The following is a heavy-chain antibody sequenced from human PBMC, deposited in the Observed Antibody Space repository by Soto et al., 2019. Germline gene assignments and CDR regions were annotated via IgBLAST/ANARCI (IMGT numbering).Heavy chain of an antibody. V-gene: IGHV5-51*01. Sequence: GESLKISCKGSGYSFTSYWIGWVRQMPGKGLEWMGIIYPGDSDTRYSPSFQGQVTTSADKSISTAYLQWSSLKASDTAMYYCARHPQRGYSYVTGYYYGMDVWGQGTTVTVSS. CDR3: ARHPQRGYSYVTGYYYGMDV. CDR2: IYPGDSDT. J-gene: IGHJ6*02. D-gene: IGHD5-18*01. CDR1: GYSFTSYW.